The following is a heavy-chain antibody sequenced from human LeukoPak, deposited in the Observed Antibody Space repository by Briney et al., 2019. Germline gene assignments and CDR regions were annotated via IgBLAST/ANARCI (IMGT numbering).Heavy chain of an antibody. CDR3: ARHFSYYYYYYMDV. CDR2: IYYSGST. Sequence: KPSETLSLTCTVSGGSISSSSYYWGWIRQPPGKGLEWIGSIYYSGSTYYNPSLKSRVTISVDTSKNQFSLKLSSVTAADTAVYYCARHFSYYYYYYMDVWGKGTTVTVPS. D-gene: IGHD3-3*01. CDR1: GGSISSSSYY. V-gene: IGHV4-39*01. J-gene: IGHJ6*03.